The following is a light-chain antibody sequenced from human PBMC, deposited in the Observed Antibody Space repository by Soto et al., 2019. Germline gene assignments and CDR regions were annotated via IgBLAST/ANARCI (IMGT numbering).Light chain of an antibody. J-gene: IGLJ1*01. Sequence: QSALTQPRSVSGAPGQSVTICRTGTSSDIGGYNYVSWYQQHPRKAPQLMIYTVTKQPSGVPDRFSGSKSDNTASLTVSGLQADDEADCYFCSYGGSSSDIVGTGSKATVL. CDR2: TVT. V-gene: IGLV2-11*01. CDR3: CSYGGSSSDI. CDR1: SSDIGGYNY.